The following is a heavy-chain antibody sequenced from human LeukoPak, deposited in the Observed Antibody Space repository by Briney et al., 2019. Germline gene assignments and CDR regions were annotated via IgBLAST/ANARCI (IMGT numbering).Heavy chain of an antibody. Sequence: PSETLSLTCAVYGGSFSGYCWSWIRQPPGKGLEWIGEVNHSGSTNYNPSLKSRVTISVDTSKNQFSLKLSSVTAADTAVYCCARGGYSSSSRRFDPWGQGTLVTVSS. J-gene: IGHJ5*02. CDR3: ARGGYSSSSRRFDP. D-gene: IGHD6-13*01. CDR1: GGSFSGYC. CDR2: VNHSGST. V-gene: IGHV4-34*01.